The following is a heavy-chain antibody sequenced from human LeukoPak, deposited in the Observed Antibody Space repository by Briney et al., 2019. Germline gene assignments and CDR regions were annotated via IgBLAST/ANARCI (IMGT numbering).Heavy chain of an antibody. Sequence: EASVKVSCKASGGTFSSYAISWVRQAPGQGLEWMGRIIPIFGTANYAQKFQGRVTITTDESTSTAYMELSSLRSEDTAVYYCARQTGRRGYSYLEAFDIWGQGTMVTVSS. CDR1: GGTFSSYA. CDR3: ARQTGRRGYSYLEAFDI. J-gene: IGHJ3*02. CDR2: IIPIFGTA. D-gene: IGHD5-18*01. V-gene: IGHV1-69*05.